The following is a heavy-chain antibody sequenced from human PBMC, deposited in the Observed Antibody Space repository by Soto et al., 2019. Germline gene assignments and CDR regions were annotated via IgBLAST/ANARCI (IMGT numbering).Heavy chain of an antibody. D-gene: IGHD3-16*01. J-gene: IGHJ3*02. CDR2: IYYSGST. CDR3: ARRWGDAFDI. CDR1: GGSISSYY. V-gene: IGHV4-59*08. Sequence: QVQLQESGPGLVRPSETLSLTCTVSGGSISSYYWSWIRQPPGKGLEWIGYIYYSGSTNYNPSLKGPVTISVDTSKNQFSLKLSSVTAADTAVYYCARRWGDAFDIWGQGTMVTVSS.